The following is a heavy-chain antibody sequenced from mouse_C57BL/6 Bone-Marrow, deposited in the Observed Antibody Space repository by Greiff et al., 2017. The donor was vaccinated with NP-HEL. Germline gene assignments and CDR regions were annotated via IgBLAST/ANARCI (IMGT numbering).Heavy chain of an antibody. CDR1: GYTFTSYW. CDR3: ASEIYYDYEGHY. Sequence: QVQLKQPGAELVKPGASVKLSCKASGYTFTSYWMHWVKQRPGQGLEWIGMIHPNSGSTNYNEKFKSKATLTVDKSSSTAYMQLSSLTSEDSAVYYGASEIYYDYEGHYWGQGTTLTVSS. V-gene: IGHV1-64*01. D-gene: IGHD2-4*01. CDR2: IHPNSGST. J-gene: IGHJ2*01.